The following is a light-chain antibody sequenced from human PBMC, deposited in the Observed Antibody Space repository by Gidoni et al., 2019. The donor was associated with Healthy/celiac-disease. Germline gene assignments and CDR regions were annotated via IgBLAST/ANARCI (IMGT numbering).Light chain of an antibody. J-gene: IGKJ5*01. CDR3: QQYKSYPPIT. CDR2: AAS. CDR1: QGISNY. Sequence: DIQMTQSSSSLSASVGDRVTITCRASQGISNYLAWFQQKPGKAPKSLRYAASSLQSGVPSKVSGSGSGTDFTRTISSLQPEDFATYYCQQYKSYPPITFGQGTRLEIK. V-gene: IGKV1-16*02.